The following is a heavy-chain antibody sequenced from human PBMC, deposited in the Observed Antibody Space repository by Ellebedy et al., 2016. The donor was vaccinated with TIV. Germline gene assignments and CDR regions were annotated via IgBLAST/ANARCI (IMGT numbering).Heavy chain of an antibody. CDR3: ARDRDARMADFYYYGMDV. CDR1: GYTFTDYH. V-gene: IGHV1-2*02. Sequence: AASVKVSCKTSGYTFTDYHIHWMRQAPGQGLEWMGWIYPNNGDTRYAQRFRGRVTMTRDTSISTAYMELRRLRSDDTAVYYCARDRDARMADFYYYGMDVWGQGTTVTVSS. CDR2: IYPNNGDT. J-gene: IGHJ6*02. D-gene: IGHD2-8*01.